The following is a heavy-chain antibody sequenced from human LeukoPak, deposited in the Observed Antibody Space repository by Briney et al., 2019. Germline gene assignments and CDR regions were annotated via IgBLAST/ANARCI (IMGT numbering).Heavy chain of an antibody. CDR2: IYYSGST. J-gene: IGHJ4*02. CDR3: ARRRIAVAGYFDY. CDR1: GDSISNHY. V-gene: IGHV4-39*01. Sequence: SETLSLTCTVSGDSISNHYWGWIRQPPGKGLEWIGSIYYSGSTYYNPSLKSRVTISVDTSKNQFSLKLSSVTAADTAVYYCARRRIAVAGYFDYWGQGTLVTVSS. D-gene: IGHD6-19*01.